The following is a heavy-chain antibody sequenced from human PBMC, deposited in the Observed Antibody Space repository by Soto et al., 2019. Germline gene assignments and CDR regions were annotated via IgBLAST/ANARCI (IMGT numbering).Heavy chain of an antibody. V-gene: IGHV3-23*01. J-gene: IGHJ4*02. CDR2: ISGSGGST. Sequence: GGSLILSCAASGFTFSSYAMSWVRQAPGKGLEWVSAISGSGGSTYYADSVKGRFTISRDNSKNTLYLQMNSLRAEDTAVYYCAKVEDIVVVPAAIYFDYWGQGTLVTVSS. D-gene: IGHD2-2*02. CDR1: GFTFSSYA. CDR3: AKVEDIVVVPAAIYFDY.